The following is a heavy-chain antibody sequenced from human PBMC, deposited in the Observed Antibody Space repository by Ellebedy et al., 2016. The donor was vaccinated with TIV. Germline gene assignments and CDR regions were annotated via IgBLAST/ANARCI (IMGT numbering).Heavy chain of an antibody. Sequence: GGSLRLSCAASGFTFSSYSMNWVRQAPGKGLEWVSSISSSSSYIYYADSVKGRFTISRDNSKNTLYLQMNSLRAEDTAVYYCAPLWFGDGGMDVWGQGTTVTVSS. D-gene: IGHD3-10*01. J-gene: IGHJ6*02. V-gene: IGHV3-21*01. CDR3: APLWFGDGGMDV. CDR2: ISSSSSYI. CDR1: GFTFSSYS.